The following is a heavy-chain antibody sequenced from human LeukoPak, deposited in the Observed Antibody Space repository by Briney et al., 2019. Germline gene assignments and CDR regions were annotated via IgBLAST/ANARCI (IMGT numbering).Heavy chain of an antibody. CDR1: GFTFSSYW. Sequence: PGESLRLSCAASGFTFSSYWMHWVRQAPGKGLVWVSRINSDGSSTSYADSVKGRFTISRDNAKNTLYLQMNSLRAEDTAVYYCAREAASSSWYGGDAFDIWGQGTMVTVSS. J-gene: IGHJ3*02. CDR3: AREAASSSWYGGDAFDI. CDR2: INSDGSST. V-gene: IGHV3-74*01. D-gene: IGHD6-13*01.